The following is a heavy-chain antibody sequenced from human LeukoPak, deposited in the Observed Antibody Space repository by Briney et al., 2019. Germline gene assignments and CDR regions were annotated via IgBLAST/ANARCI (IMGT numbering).Heavy chain of an antibody. CDR1: GFTFSSYW. CDR3: ARAETTVTTNGGNYYYGMDV. CDR2: IRQDGSEK. Sequence: HPAESLTLTCAASGFTFSSYWMSWVRQAPGKGLEWVANIRQDGSEKYYVDSAKSRFTISGDNAKNSLYLQMNSLRAEDTAVYYCARAETTVTTNGGNYYYGMDVRGKGTTVTVSS. J-gene: IGHJ6*04. V-gene: IGHV3-7*03. D-gene: IGHD4-17*01.